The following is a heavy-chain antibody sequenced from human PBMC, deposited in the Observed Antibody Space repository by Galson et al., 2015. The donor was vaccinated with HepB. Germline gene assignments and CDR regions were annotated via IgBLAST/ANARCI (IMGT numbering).Heavy chain of an antibody. CDR3: ARGPIAAAGKPYYGMDV. V-gene: IGHV4-59*01. CDR2: IYYSGST. J-gene: IGHJ6*02. D-gene: IGHD6-13*01. CDR1: GGSISSYY. Sequence: SETLSLTCTVSGGSISSYYWSWIRQPPGKGLEWIGYIYYSGSTNYNPSLKSRVTISVDTSKNQFSLKLSSVTAADTAVYYCARGPIAAAGKPYYGMDVWGQGTTVTVSS.